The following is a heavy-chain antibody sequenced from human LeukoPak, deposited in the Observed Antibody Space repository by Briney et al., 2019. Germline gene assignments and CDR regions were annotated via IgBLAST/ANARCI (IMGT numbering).Heavy chain of an antibody. D-gene: IGHD6-19*01. J-gene: IGHJ4*02. Sequence: ASVKVSCKASGYTFTSYGISWVRQAPGQGLEWMGWINPNSGGTNYAQKFQGRVTMTRDTSISTAYMELSRLRSDDTAVYYCARVHHSRGLIAVAGNLDYWGQGTLVTVSS. CDR2: INPNSGGT. CDR3: ARVHHSRGLIAVAGNLDY. CDR1: GYTFTSYG. V-gene: IGHV1-2*02.